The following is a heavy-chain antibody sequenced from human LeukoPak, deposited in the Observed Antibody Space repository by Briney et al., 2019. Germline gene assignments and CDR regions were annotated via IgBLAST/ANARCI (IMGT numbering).Heavy chain of an antibody. D-gene: IGHD2-2*01. Sequence: SETLSLTCTVSGGSISSYYWSWIRQPAGKGLEWIGRIYTSGSTDYNPSLKSRVTMSVDTSKNQFSLKLSSVTAADTAVYYCARDVGEYCSSTNCYASHYWGQGTLVTVSS. CDR2: IYTSGST. CDR3: ARDVGEYCSSTNCYASHY. CDR1: GGSISSYY. V-gene: IGHV4-4*07. J-gene: IGHJ4*02.